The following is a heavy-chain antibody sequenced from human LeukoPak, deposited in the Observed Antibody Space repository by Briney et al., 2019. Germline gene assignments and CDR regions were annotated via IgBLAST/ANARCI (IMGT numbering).Heavy chain of an antibody. D-gene: IGHD3-9*01. CDR3: ARGGYDILTGYKN. CDR2: ISSNGGST. J-gene: IGHJ4*02. Sequence: GGSLRLSCAAFGFTFSSYAMHWVRQAPGKGLEYVSAISSNGGSTYYANSVKGRFTISRDNSKNTLYLQMGSLRAEDMAVYYCARGGYDILTGYKNWGQGTLVTVSS. CDR1: GFTFSSYA. V-gene: IGHV3-64*01.